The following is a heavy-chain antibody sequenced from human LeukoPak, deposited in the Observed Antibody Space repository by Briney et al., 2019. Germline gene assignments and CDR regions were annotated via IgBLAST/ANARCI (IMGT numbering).Heavy chain of an antibody. Sequence: PSETLSLTCTVSGGSLTNYFWGWIRLTPGKGLEWIGSISYNEGSNYNRFLKNRVTISVDISENQFSLKLNSVTAADTAVYFCARGGSGTYYNWAGWLDPWGQGTLVTVSS. J-gene: IGHJ5*02. CDR2: ISYNEGS. CDR1: GGSLTNYF. V-gene: IGHV4-59*01. D-gene: IGHD3-10*01. CDR3: ARGGSGTYYNWAGWLDP.